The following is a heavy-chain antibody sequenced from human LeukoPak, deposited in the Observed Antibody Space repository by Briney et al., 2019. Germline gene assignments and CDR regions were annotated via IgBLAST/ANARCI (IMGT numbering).Heavy chain of an antibody. CDR2: INPNSGGT. CDR1: GYTFTGYY. V-gene: IGHV1-2*02. CDR3: ARGGPLKAGMGFYYYYMDV. Sequence: ASVKVSCKASGYTFTGYYMHWVRQAPGQGLEWMGWINPNSGGTNYAQKFQGRVTITRDTSISTAYMELSRLTSDDTAVYCCARGGPLKAGMGFYYYYMDVWGKGTTVTVSS. D-gene: IGHD1-1*01. J-gene: IGHJ6*03.